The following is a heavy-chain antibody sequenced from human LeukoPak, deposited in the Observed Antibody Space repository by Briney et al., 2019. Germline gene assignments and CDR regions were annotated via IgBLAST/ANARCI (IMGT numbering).Heavy chain of an antibody. D-gene: IGHD6-13*01. CDR3: ARLDSSSWGD. V-gene: IGHV4-39*01. CDR2: IYYSGST. J-gene: IGHJ4*02. Sequence: PSETLSLTCTVSGGSISSSSYYWGWIRQPPGKGLEWIGSIYYSGSTYYNPSLKSRVTISVDTSKNQFSLKLSSVTAADTAVYYCARLDSSSWGDWGQGTLVTVSS. CDR1: GGSISSSSYY.